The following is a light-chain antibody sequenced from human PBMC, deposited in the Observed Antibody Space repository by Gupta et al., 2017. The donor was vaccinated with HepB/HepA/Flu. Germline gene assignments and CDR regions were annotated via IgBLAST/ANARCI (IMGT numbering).Light chain of an antibody. CDR3: QQRYNWPLT. CDR2: GAS. Sequence: EIVLTQSPGTLSLSPGERATLSCRASQSISSFLAWYQQTPGQAPRLLIYGASNRATGIPARFSGSGSGTXFTLTIXNLEPEDFAVYYCQQRYNWPLTFGXGTKVEIK. V-gene: IGKV3-11*01. J-gene: IGKJ4*01. CDR1: QSISSF.